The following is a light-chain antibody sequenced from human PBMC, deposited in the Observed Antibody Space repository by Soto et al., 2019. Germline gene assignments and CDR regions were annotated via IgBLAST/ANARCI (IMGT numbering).Light chain of an antibody. CDR3: QRYNDYQYI. Sequence: DIQMTQSPPSLSASVGDRVTITCRASQSMSSNLNWYQQKPGKAPKVLIYAASSLQSGVPSRFSGSGSGTDFTLTISSLQPDDFATYYCQRYNDYQYIFGQGTKLEIK. V-gene: IGKV1-39*01. J-gene: IGKJ2*01. CDR2: AAS. CDR1: QSMSSN.